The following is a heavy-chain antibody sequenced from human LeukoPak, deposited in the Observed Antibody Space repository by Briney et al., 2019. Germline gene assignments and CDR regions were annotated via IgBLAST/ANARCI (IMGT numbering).Heavy chain of an antibody. V-gene: IGHV4-59*01. D-gene: IGHD1-1*01. CDR2: IYYSGST. Sequence: SETLSLTCTVSGGSTSSYYWSWIRQPPGKGLEWIGYIYYSGSTNYNPSLKSRVTISVDTSKSQFSLKLSSVTAADTAVYYCARAPGTYYYYYYMDVWGKGTTVTVSS. CDR3: ARAPGTYYYYYYMDV. J-gene: IGHJ6*03. CDR1: GGSTSSYY.